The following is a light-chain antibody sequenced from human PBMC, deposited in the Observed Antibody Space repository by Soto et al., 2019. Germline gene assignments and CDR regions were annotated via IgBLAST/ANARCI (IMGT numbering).Light chain of an antibody. CDR1: NSNIGSNT. Sequence: QAVVTQPPSASGTPGQRVTISCSGSNSNIGSNTVNWYQQLPGTAPKLLIYSSSQRPSGVPDRFSGSKSGTSASLAISGLQSEDEADYYCAAWDDSLNGAVFGGGTQLTVL. V-gene: IGLV1-44*01. J-gene: IGLJ7*01. CDR3: AAWDDSLNGAV. CDR2: SSS.